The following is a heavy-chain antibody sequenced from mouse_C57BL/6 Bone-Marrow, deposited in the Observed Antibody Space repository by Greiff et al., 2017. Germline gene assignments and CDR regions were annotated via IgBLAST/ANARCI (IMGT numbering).Heavy chain of an antibody. V-gene: IGHV1-69*01. CDR2: IDPSDSYT. Sequence: QVQLQQPGAELVMPGASVKLSCKASGYTFTSYWMHWVKQRPGQGLEWIGEIDPSDSYTNYNQKFKGKSTLTVDKSSSTAYMQLSSLTSEDSAVYYCARDRDGVDYWGQGTTLTVSS. D-gene: IGHD3-2*01. CDR1: GYTFTSYW. J-gene: IGHJ2*01. CDR3: ARDRDGVDY.